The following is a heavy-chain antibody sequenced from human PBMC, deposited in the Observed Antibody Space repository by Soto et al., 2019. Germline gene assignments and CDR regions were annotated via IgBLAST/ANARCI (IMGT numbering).Heavy chain of an antibody. D-gene: IGHD1-1*01. V-gene: IGHV3-74*01. J-gene: IGHJ5*02. Sequence: GALRLSCAASGFTFSNYFMHWVRQVPGEGLVWVSRMSGDGKTISYADSVKGRFTISRDNAKNTLYLQMNSLRVEDTAVYYCARTYVPGIAGFDPWGQGTLVTSPQ. CDR1: GFTFSNYF. CDR2: MSGDGKTI. CDR3: ARTYVPGIAGFDP.